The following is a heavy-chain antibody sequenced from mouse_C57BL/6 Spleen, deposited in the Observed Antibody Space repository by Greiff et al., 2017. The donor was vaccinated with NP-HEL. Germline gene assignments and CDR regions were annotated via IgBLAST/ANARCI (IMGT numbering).Heavy chain of an antibody. Sequence: DVHLVESGGGLVKPGGSLKLSCAASGFTFSDYGMHWVRQAPEKGLEWVAYISSGSSTIYYADTVKGRFSISRDNAKNTLFLQMTSLRSEDTAMYYCARGDGYYVPFDYWGQGTTLTVSS. CDR2: ISSGSSTI. D-gene: IGHD2-3*01. J-gene: IGHJ2*01. CDR1: GFTFSDYG. V-gene: IGHV5-17*01. CDR3: ARGDGYYVPFDY.